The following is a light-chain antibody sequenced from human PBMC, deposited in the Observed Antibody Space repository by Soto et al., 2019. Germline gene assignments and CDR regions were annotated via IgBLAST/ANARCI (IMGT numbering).Light chain of an antibody. CDR2: DAS. Sequence: DIQMTQSPSTLSASVGDRVTITCRAIQSISSWLAWYQQKPGKAPKLLIYDASSLESGVPSRFSGSGSGTEFTLTISSLQPDDFATYYCQQYNSYAPRYTLGQGTRLEIK. V-gene: IGKV1-5*01. J-gene: IGKJ5*01. CDR1: QSISSW. CDR3: QQYNSYAPRYT.